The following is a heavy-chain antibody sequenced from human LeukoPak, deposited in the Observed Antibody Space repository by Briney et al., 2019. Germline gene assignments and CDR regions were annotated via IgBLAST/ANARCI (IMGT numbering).Heavy chain of an antibody. CDR3: GGNGSSGDPVVDY. Sequence: PGGSLRLSCVASGFTFSSYEMNWVRQAPGKGLEWVSYISSSGNSIFYADFVKGRFTISRDNAKNSLYLQMNSLRAEDTAVYYCGGNGSSGDPVVDYWGQGTLVTVSS. V-gene: IGHV3-48*03. CDR1: GFTFSSYE. J-gene: IGHJ4*02. CDR2: ISSSGNSI. D-gene: IGHD3-10*01.